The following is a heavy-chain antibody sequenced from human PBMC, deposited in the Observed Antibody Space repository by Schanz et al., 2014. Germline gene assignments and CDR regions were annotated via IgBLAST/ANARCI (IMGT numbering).Heavy chain of an antibody. D-gene: IGHD3-9*01. V-gene: IGHV1-18*01. Sequence: QVQLVQSGAEVKKPGASVKVSCKASGYTFTSYGISWVRQAPGQGLEWMGWISAYNGNTKYPQKLQGRVTMTTDTATSAAYMELRSLRSDDTSVYDGARDAEDFYDILTEEDYWGQGTLVTVSS. CDR2: ISAYNGNT. CDR1: GYTFTSYG. J-gene: IGHJ4*02. CDR3: ARDAEDFYDILTEEDY.